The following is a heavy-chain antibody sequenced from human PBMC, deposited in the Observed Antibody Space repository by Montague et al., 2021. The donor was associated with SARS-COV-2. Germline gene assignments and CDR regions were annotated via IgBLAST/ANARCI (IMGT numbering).Heavy chain of an antibody. CDR3: ARTTTRMLYPENAFDI. Sequence: CAISGDSVPSNTATWNWIRQSPSRGLEWLGRTYYRSEWYHDYAISLKSRITINPDTSKNQFSLQLGSVAPEDTAVFYCARTTTRMLYPENAFDIWGQGTMVTVSS. CDR1: GDSVPSNTAT. V-gene: IGHV6-1*01. CDR2: TYYRSEWYH. J-gene: IGHJ3*02. D-gene: IGHD2-15*01.